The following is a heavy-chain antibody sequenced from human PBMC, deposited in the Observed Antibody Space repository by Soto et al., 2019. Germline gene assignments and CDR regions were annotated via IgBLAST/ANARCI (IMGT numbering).Heavy chain of an antibody. CDR1: GLTFSSYA. J-gene: IGHJ4*02. CDR2: ISGSGGST. Sequence: GGSLRLSCAASGLTFSSYAMSWVRQAPGKGLEWVSAISGSGGSTYYADSVKGRFTISRGNSKNTLYLQMNSLRAEDTAVYYCAKARLNGGSSTSCPDWGQGTLVTVSS. CDR3: AKARLNGGSSTSCPD. D-gene: IGHD2-2*01. V-gene: IGHV3-23*01.